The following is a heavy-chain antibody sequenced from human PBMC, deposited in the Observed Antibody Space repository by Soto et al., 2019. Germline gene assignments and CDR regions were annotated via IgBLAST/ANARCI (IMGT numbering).Heavy chain of an antibody. D-gene: IGHD6-19*01. J-gene: IGHJ5*02. CDR1: GWSLSGYY. CDR2: INHSGST. V-gene: IGHV4-34*01. Sequence: QVQLQQWGAGLLKPSETLSLTCAVYGWSLSGYYWSWISQPPGKGLEWIGEINHSGSTNYNPSLKSRVTISIDTSNNQFSLKLSSVTAAGTAIYYCARDSLGIAVLGTGRSKNNWFDPWGQGTLVTVSS. CDR3: ARDSLGIAVLGTGRSKNNWFDP.